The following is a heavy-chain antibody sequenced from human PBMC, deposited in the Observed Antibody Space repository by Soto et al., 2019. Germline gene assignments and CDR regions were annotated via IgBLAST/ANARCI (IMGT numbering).Heavy chain of an antibody. V-gene: IGHV1-69*12. Sequence: QVQLVQSGAEVKKPGSSVKVSCKASGGTFSSYAISWVRQAPGQGLEWMGGIIPIFGTADYAQKFQGRVTITADXSXSSXYMELSSLRSEDTAVYYCALHYGSGSNYYYYGMDVWGQGTTVTVSS. D-gene: IGHD3-10*01. J-gene: IGHJ6*02. CDR2: IIPIFGTA. CDR3: ALHYGSGSNYYYYGMDV. CDR1: GGTFSSYA.